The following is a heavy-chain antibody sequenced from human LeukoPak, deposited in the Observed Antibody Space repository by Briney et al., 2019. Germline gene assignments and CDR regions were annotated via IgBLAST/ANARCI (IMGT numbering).Heavy chain of an antibody. J-gene: IGHJ5*02. D-gene: IGHD3-10*01. Sequence: GGSLRLSCSASGFTFSSYAMHWVRQAPGKGLEYVSSISSNGGSTYYADSVKGRFTISRDNSKNTQYLQMSSLRAEDTAVYYCVISMGRLFNWFDPWGQGTLVTVSS. CDR1: GFTFSSYA. CDR3: VISMGRLFNWFDP. CDR2: ISSNGGST. V-gene: IGHV3-64D*06.